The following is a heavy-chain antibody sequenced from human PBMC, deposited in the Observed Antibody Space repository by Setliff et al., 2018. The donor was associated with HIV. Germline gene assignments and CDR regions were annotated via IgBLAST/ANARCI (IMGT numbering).Heavy chain of an antibody. V-gene: IGHV1-69*05. CDR1: GGTFSSYG. J-gene: IGHJ5*02. CDR2: IIPMFGTG. Sequence: SVKVSCKTSGGTFSSYGISWVRQAPGQGLEWMGGIIPMFGTGFYAQKFQGRVTITTDESRSTAYMELSSLTSDDAAVYFCARDNVDSDSRTYLHHWGQGTLVTVSS. D-gene: IGHD3-22*01. CDR3: ARDNVDSDSRTYLHH.